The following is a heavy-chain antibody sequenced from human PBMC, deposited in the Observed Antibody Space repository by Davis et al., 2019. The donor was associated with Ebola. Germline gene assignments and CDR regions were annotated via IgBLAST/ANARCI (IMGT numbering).Heavy chain of an antibody. Sequence: SETLSLTCAVYGGSFRGYYWSWIRQLPGNGLEWIGEINHSGSTYYNPSLKSRFTISVDTFKNQFSLKLSSVTAADTAVYYCARHRRGYCGYDAQNWFDPWGQGTLVTVSS. CDR2: INHSGST. CDR1: GGSFRGYY. D-gene: IGHD5-12*01. V-gene: IGHV4-34*01. J-gene: IGHJ5*02. CDR3: ARHRRGYCGYDAQNWFDP.